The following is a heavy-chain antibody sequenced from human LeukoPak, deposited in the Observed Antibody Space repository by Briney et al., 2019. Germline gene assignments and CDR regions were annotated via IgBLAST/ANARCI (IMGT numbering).Heavy chain of an antibody. D-gene: IGHD3-22*01. Sequence: ASVKVSCKVSGYTLTELFMHWVRQAPGKGLEWMGGFDPEDGETIYAQKFQGRVTMTEDTSTDTAYMELSSLRSEDTAVYYCATSPSSRSITTTPRNWFDPWGQGTLVTVSS. CDR3: ATSPSSRSITTTPRNWFDP. CDR2: FDPEDGET. J-gene: IGHJ5*02. CDR1: GYTLTELF. V-gene: IGHV1-24*01.